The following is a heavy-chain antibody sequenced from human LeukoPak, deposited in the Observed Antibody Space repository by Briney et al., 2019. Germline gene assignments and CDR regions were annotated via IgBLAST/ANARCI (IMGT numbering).Heavy chain of an antibody. V-gene: IGHV3-48*03. J-gene: IGHJ4*02. CDR3: ARDSLHCSGGSCGRAFDY. CDR1: GFTFSSYE. D-gene: IGHD2-15*01. Sequence: GGSLRLSCAASGFTFSSYEMNWVRQAPGKGLEWVSYISSSGSTIYYADSVKGRFTISRDNAKNSLYLQMNSLRAEDTAVYYCARDSLHCSGGSCGRAFDYWGQGTLVTVSS. CDR2: ISSSGSTI.